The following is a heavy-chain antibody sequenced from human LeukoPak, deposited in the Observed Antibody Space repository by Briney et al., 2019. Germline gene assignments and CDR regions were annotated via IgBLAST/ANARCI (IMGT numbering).Heavy chain of an antibody. Sequence: GGSLRLSCVASGFDVSSNYISWVRQAPGKGLDWVSLLYRDGTTYYAESVKGRFTISRDSSKRTLYLQMNSLTVEDTALYYCARVGYYGDYALALDHWGQGTLVSVSS. CDR1: GFDVSSNY. V-gene: IGHV3-53*01. D-gene: IGHD4-17*01. CDR3: ARVGYYGDYALALDH. CDR2: LYRDGTT. J-gene: IGHJ4*02.